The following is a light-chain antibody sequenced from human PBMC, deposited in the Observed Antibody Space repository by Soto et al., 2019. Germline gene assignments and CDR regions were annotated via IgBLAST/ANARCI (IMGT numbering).Light chain of an antibody. J-gene: IGKJ1*01. CDR3: QQYNSYRT. CDR1: QNIYTW. CDR2: KAS. Sequence: DIQMTQSPATLSASVGDRVTITCRASQNIYTWLAWYQQKPGKAPKLLIYKASSLESGVPSRFSGSGSGTEFTLTISSLQPDDFATYYCQQYNSYRTFGQGTKVDIK. V-gene: IGKV1-5*03.